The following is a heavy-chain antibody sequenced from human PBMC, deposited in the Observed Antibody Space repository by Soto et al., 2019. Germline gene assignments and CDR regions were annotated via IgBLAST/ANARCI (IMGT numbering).Heavy chain of an antibody. V-gene: IGHV1-8*01. J-gene: IGHJ4*02. CDR3: ARGQNYHDSSGYDDY. CDR1: GYTFSRYD. CDR2: MNPNSGNT. D-gene: IGHD3-22*01. Sequence: ASVKVSCKASGYTFSRYDINWVRRATGQWLEWMGWMNPNSGNTGYAQRFQGRVTMTRDTSISTAYMELSSLRSEDTAVYYCARGQNYHDSSGYDDYWGQGTLVTVSS.